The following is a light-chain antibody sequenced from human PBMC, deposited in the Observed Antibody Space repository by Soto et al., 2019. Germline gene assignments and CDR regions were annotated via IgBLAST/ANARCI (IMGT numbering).Light chain of an antibody. Sequence: EIVLTQSPASLSLSPGETATLSCRASQTISTSVARYQQKPGQSPRLVIYDAANRASDFPARFSGSGSGTDFTLTISSLEPEDFAVYSCQQRIRWPRTVGGGTKADSK. V-gene: IGKV3-11*01. CDR2: DAA. CDR3: QQRIRWPRT. J-gene: IGKJ4*01. CDR1: QTISTS.